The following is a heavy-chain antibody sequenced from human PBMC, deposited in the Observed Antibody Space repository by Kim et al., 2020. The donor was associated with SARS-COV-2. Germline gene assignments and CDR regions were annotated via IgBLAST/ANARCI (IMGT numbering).Heavy chain of an antibody. J-gene: IGHJ6*02. D-gene: IGHD3-10*01. CDR1: GGSISSSSYY. CDR2: IYYSGST. V-gene: IGHV4-39*07. CDR3: ARVDGSGSQSYYYYYGMDV. Sequence: SETLSLTCTVSGGSISSSSYYRGWIRQPPGKGLEWIGSIYYSGSTYYNPSLKSRVTISVDTSKNQFSLKLSSVTAADTAVYYCARVDGSGSQSYYYYYGMDVCGQGTTVTVSS.